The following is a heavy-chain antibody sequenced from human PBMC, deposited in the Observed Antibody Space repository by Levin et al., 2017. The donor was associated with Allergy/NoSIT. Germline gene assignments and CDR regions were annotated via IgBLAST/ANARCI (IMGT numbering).Heavy chain of an antibody. CDR3: ATSRPLNYYGSGSYLFDY. J-gene: IGHJ4*02. Sequence: PSETLSLTCTVSGGSISSSSYYWGWIRQPPGKGLEWIGSIYYSGSTYYNPSLKSRVTISVDTSKNQFSLKLSSVTAADTAVYYCATSRPLNYYGSGSYLFDYWGQGTLVTVSS. D-gene: IGHD3-10*01. CDR1: GGSISSSSYY. CDR2: IYYSGST. V-gene: IGHV4-39*01.